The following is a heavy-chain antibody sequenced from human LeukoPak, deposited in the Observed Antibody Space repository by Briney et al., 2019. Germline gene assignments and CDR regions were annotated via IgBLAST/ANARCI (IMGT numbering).Heavy chain of an antibody. Sequence: SETLSLTCTVSGYSISSGYYWGWIRQPPGKGLEWIGSIYHSGSTYYNPSLKSRVTISVDTSKNQFSLKLSSVTAADTAVYYCARDLITMIVVPPAPPDAFDIWGQGTMVTVSS. D-gene: IGHD3-22*01. CDR3: ARDLITMIVVPPAPPDAFDI. J-gene: IGHJ3*02. CDR2: IYHSGST. V-gene: IGHV4-38-2*02. CDR1: GYSISSGYY.